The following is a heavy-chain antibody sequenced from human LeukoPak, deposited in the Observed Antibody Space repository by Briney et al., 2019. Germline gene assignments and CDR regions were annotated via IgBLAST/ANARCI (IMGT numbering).Heavy chain of an antibody. Sequence: ASVKVSCKVSGYTLIELSIHWVRQAPGKGLEWMGGFDPEDGETIYAQKFQGRVTMTEDTSTDTAYMELSSLRSEDTAVYYCATDSTVSWPTLLFYWGQGTLVTVSS. D-gene: IGHD6-13*01. J-gene: IGHJ4*02. CDR3: ATDSTVSWPTLLFY. V-gene: IGHV1-24*01. CDR2: FDPEDGET. CDR1: GYTLIELS.